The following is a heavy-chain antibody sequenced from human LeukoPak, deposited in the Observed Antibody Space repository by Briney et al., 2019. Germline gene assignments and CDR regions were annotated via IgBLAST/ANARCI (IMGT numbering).Heavy chain of an antibody. V-gene: IGHV3-21*01. D-gene: IGHD3-22*01. CDR2: ISSSSSYI. Sequence: SGGSLRLSCAAPGFTFSSYSMNWVRQAPGKGLEWVSSISSSSSYIYYADSVKGRFTISRDNSKNTLYLQMNSLRAEDTAVYYCAKPNYYDRLVDYWGQGTLVTVSS. CDR1: GFTFSSYS. J-gene: IGHJ4*02. CDR3: AKPNYYDRLVDY.